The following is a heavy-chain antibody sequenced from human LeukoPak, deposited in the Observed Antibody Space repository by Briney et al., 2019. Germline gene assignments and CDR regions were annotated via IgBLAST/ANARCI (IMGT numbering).Heavy chain of an antibody. CDR2: ISKRGSHT. D-gene: IGHD4-17*01. CDR3: ARGYDYGDFYYFDY. Sequence: ETGGSLRLSCAASGFTFSSYSMGWVRQAPGKGLEGVSFISKRGSHTYYAESMQGRFTLSRDNAKDSLYLQVNSLRGEDTAVYYCARGYDYGDFYYFDYWGQGALVTVSS. V-gene: IGHV3-21*01. J-gene: IGHJ4*02. CDR1: GFTFSSYS.